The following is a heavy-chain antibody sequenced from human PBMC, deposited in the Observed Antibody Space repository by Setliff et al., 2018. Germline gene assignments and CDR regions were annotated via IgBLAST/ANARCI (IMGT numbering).Heavy chain of an antibody. D-gene: IGHD4-17*01. CDR2: IRGSGGST. CDR1: GFTFSRYA. Sequence: GGSLRLSCVASGFTFSRYAMSWVRQAPGKGLEWVSAIRGSGGSTLYADSVKGRFTISRDNSQNTLYLQMNSLRVEDTAVYYCAKDPNGDYVGAFDSWGHGTLVTVSS. J-gene: IGHJ5*01. V-gene: IGHV3-23*01. CDR3: AKDPNGDYVGAFDS.